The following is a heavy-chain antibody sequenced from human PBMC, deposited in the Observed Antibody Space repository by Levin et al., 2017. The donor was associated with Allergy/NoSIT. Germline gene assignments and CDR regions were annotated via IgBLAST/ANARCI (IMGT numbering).Heavy chain of an antibody. CDR2: ISYDGSNK. V-gene: IGHV3-30*18. D-gene: IGHD3-10*01. CDR3: AKGFYGSGSTFDY. CDR1: GFTFSSYG. Sequence: GGSLRLSCAASGFTFSSYGMHWVRQAPGKGLEWVAVISYDGSNKYYADSVKGRFTISRDNSKNTLYLQMNSLRAEDTAVYYCAKGFYGSGSTFDYWGQGTLVTVSS. J-gene: IGHJ4*02.